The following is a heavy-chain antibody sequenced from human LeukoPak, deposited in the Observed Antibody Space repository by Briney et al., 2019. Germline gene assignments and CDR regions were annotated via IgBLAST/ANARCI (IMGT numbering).Heavy chain of an antibody. CDR3: ARSGYGSRWYFFDH. CDR2: ISSSSSSI. V-gene: IGHV3-48*02. J-gene: IGHJ4*02. CDR1: GFIFSTYS. D-gene: IGHD6-13*01. Sequence: GGSLRLSCAASGFIFSTYSINWVRQAPGKGLEWVSHISSSSSSIYYADSVKGRLSISRDNAKNSLYLQMNSLRDEDTAVYYCARSGYGSRWYFFDHWGQGTLVTVSS.